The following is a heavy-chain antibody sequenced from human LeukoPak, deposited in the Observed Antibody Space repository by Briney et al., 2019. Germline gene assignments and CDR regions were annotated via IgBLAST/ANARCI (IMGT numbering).Heavy chain of an antibody. V-gene: IGHV3-30*02. CDR3: ARDGRPSAPVGYQFDH. J-gene: IGHJ4*02. CDR1: GFTFSSYG. Sequence: PGGSLRLSCAASGFTFSSYGIHWVRQAPGEGLEWVAFIRHDGGNQNYADSVKGRFTITRDNSKNTLYVQMNSLRVEDTAVYYCARDGRPSAPVGYQFDHWGQGTLVTVSS. CDR2: IRHDGGNQ. D-gene: IGHD1-26*01.